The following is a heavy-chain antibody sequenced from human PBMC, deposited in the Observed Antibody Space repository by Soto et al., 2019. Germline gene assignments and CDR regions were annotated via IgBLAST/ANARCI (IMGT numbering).Heavy chain of an antibody. J-gene: IGHJ4*02. CDR1: GFTVSDNY. Sequence: GGSLSLSHAVPGFTVSDNYMSWVCKAPGKGLEWVSVIYSGGSTYYADSVKGRFTISRDNSKNTLYLQMNSLRAEDTAVYYCARSSNSIAAAGTGFDYWGQGTLVTVSS. CDR2: IYSGGST. CDR3: ARSSNSIAAAGTGFDY. D-gene: IGHD6-13*01. V-gene: IGHV3-53*01.